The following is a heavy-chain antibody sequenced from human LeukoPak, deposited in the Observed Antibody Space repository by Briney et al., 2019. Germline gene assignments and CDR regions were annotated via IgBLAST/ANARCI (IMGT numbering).Heavy chain of an antibody. CDR1: GGSISSSSYF. J-gene: IGHJ4*02. D-gene: IGHD4-17*01. Sequence: LETLSLTCTVSGGSISSSSYFWGCIRHPPGNGLEWIGSIFYSGSTYYNPSLNSRVTISIDTSKNQFSLRLSSVTAADTAVYYCARQMNTVTADYWGQGTLVTVSS. CDR3: ARQMNTVTADY. CDR2: IFYSGST. V-gene: IGHV4-39*01.